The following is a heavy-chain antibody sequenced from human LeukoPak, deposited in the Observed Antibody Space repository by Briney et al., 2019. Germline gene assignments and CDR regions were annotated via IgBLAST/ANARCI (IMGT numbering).Heavy chain of an antibody. Sequence: PGGSLRLSSAASGFTFSSYEMNWVRQAPGQGLEWVSYISSSTNTIYYADSVKGRFTISRDNAKNSLYLQMNSLRAEDTAVYYCARASIVTGYLSSLTNDYWGQGTLVTVSS. CDR1: GFTFSSYE. CDR3: ARASIVTGYLSSLTNDY. V-gene: IGHV3-48*03. J-gene: IGHJ4*02. D-gene: IGHD3-9*01. CDR2: ISSSTNTI.